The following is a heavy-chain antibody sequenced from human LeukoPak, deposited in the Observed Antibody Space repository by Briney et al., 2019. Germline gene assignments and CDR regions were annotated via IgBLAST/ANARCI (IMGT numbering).Heavy chain of an antibody. CDR2: IRYDGSNK. V-gene: IGHV3-30*02. J-gene: IGHJ4*02. Sequence: PGGSLRLSCAASGFTFSSYGMHWVRQAPGKGLEWVAFIRYDGSNKYYADSVKGRFTISRDNSKNTLYLQMNSLRAEDTAVYYCAKDLTFDYGDYEDYWGQGTLVTVSS. CDR1: GFTFSSYG. D-gene: IGHD4-17*01. CDR3: AKDLTFDYGDYEDY.